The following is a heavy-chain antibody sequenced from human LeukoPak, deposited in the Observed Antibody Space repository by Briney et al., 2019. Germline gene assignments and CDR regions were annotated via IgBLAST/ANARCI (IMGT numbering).Heavy chain of an antibody. J-gene: IGHJ4*02. CDR2: ISTRGGTI. CDR1: GFLFSDYE. CDR3: VRDGYSYGYDFVY. D-gene: IGHD5-18*01. Sequence: GGSLRLSCGASGFLFSDYEMNWVRQAPGQGLEWISYISTRGGTIYYADSVEGRFTISRDNAKNALYLQMNSLRVEDTAFYYCVRDGYSYGYDFVYWGQGTLVAVSP. V-gene: IGHV3-48*03.